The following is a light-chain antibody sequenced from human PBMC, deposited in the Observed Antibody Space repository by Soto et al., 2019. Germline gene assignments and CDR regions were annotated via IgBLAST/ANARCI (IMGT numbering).Light chain of an antibody. V-gene: IGKV1-33*01. CDR1: QDISNY. Sequence: DIQMTQSPSSLSASVGDRVTITCQASQDISNYLNWYQQKPGKAPKLLIYDASNLETGVPSRFSGSGSGTDCTVTISSLHPEDIATYYCQQYDNLPITFGQGTRVEI. CDR2: DAS. J-gene: IGKJ5*01. CDR3: QQYDNLPIT.